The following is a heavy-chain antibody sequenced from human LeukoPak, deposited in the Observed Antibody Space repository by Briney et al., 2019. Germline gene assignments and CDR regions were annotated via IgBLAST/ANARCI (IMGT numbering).Heavy chain of an antibody. CDR3: ARGGRGSAAVVASRSFDI. CDR1: GFTVSSIH. D-gene: IGHD3-22*01. V-gene: IGHV3-53*01. J-gene: IGHJ3*02. CDR2: TYTGGNS. Sequence: AGGSLRLSCAASGFTVSSIHMVWVRQAPGKGLEWVSVTYTGGNSYYADSVKGRFVISRDISKNTLYLQMNSLRAEDSALYYCARGGRGSAAVVASRSFDIWGQGTMATVSS.